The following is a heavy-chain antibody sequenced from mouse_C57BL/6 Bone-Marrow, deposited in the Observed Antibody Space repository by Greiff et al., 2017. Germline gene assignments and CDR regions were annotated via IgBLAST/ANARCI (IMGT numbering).Heavy chain of an antibody. J-gene: IGHJ2*01. V-gene: IGHV1-82*01. D-gene: IGHD1-1*01. Sequence: QVQLKESGPELVKPGASVKISCKASGYAFSSSWMNWVKQRPGKGLEWIGRIYPGDGDTNYNGKFKGKATLTADKSSSTAYMQLSSLTSEDSAVYFCALATPYYFDYWGQGTTLTVSS. CDR1: GYAFSSSW. CDR3: ALATPYYFDY. CDR2: IYPGDGDT.